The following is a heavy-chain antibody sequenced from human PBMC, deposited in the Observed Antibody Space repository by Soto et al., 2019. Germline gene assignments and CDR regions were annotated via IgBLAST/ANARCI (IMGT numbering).Heavy chain of an antibody. D-gene: IGHD3-3*01. CDR2: IYYSGST. CDR3: ARDGKRFLEWLPAFDI. Sequence: SETLSLTCTVSGGSISSYYWSWIRQPPGKGLEWIGYIYYSGSTNYNPSLKSRVTISVDTSKNQFSLKLSSVTAADTAVYYCARDGKRFLEWLPAFDIWGQGTMVTVSS. J-gene: IGHJ3*02. CDR1: GGSISSYY. V-gene: IGHV4-59*01.